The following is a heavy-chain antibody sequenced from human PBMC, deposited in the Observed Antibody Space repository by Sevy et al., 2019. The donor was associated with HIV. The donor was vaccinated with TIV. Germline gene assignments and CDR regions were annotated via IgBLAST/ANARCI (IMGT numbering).Heavy chain of an antibody. CDR3: ARGYDYGMDV. J-gene: IGHJ6*02. Sequence: SETLSLTCTVSGGSISSYYWSWIRQPPGKGLEWIGYIYYSGSTNYNPSLKSRVTISVDTSKNQFSLKLSSVTAADTAVYYCARGYDYGMDVWGQGTTVTVSS. V-gene: IGHV4-59*13. CDR2: IYYSGST. CDR1: GGSISSYY.